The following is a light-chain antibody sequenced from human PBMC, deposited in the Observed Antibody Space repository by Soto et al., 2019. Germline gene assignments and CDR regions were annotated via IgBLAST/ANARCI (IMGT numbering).Light chain of an antibody. CDR1: QSVSGSC. V-gene: IGKV3D-7*01. CDR3: QQDYNLPQT. J-gene: IGKJ1*01. Sequence: PGERVTLSCRASQSVSGSCLTWYQQKPGQAPRLLIHGASTRATSIPARFSGSGSGTDFTLTISSLQPEDFALYYCQQDYNLPQTFGQGTKVDIK. CDR2: GAS.